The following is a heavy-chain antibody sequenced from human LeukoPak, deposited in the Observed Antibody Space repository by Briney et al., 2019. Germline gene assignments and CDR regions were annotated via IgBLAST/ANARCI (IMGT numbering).Heavy chain of an antibody. Sequence: ASVKVSCKASGYSFATYAITWVRQAPGLGLEWMGRISGYNGKTNYAPKLQGRLTMTTDTSTSTAYMELRSLRSDDTAMYYCARVGATYGDPLEYDYWGQGTLVNVSS. V-gene: IGHV1-18*01. CDR2: ISGYNGKT. J-gene: IGHJ4*02. CDR1: GYSFATYA. D-gene: IGHD1-26*01. CDR3: ARVGATYGDPLEYDY.